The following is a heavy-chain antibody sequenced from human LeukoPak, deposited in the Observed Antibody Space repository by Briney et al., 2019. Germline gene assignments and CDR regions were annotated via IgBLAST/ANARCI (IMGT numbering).Heavy chain of an antibody. CDR3: ARTRGTHISMAYLDS. V-gene: IGHV1-2*02. J-gene: IGHJ4*02. CDR1: GYTFTGYY. Sequence: ASVKVSCKASGYTFTGYYMHWVRQAPGQGLEWMGWINPNSVGTNYAQKFQGRVTMTRVTSITTAYMELSSLRSDDTAVYYCARTRGTHISMAYLDSWGQGTLVTVSS. CDR2: INPNSVGT. D-gene: IGHD2/OR15-2a*01.